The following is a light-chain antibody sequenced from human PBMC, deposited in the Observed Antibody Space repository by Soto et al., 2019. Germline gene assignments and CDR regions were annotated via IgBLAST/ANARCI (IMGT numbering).Light chain of an antibody. CDR3: QQYDSYPWT. Sequence: EIVMTQSPVTLSVSPGERATLSCRASQSVRSTYLAWYQQKPGQAPRLLIFGVSNRAAGIPARFSGSGSGTEFTLTSSSLQSEDFAVYYCQQYDSYPWTFGQGTKVDIK. J-gene: IGKJ1*01. V-gene: IGKV3-15*01. CDR2: GVS. CDR1: QSVRSTY.